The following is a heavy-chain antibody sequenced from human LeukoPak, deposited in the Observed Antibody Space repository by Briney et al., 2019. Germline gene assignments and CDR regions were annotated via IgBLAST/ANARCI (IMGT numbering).Heavy chain of an antibody. CDR1: GFTFSTYA. J-gene: IGHJ4*02. Sequence: GGSLRLSCAASGFTFSTYAMSWARQPPGKGLGWVSTIRGSGGSNTYYADSVQGRFTISRDNSKNTLYLQMNTLRAEDTAVYYCAKGVLRSSPDYWGQGTLVTVSS. V-gene: IGHV3-23*01. CDR2: IRGSGGSNT. D-gene: IGHD5-12*01. CDR3: AKGVLRSSPDY.